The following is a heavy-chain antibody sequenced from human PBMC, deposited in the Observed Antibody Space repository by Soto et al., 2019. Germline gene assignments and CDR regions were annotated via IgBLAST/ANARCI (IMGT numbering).Heavy chain of an antibody. CDR1: GGSISSYY. Sequence: SETLSLTCTVSGGSISSYYWSWIRQPPGKGLEWIGFIYYSGSTNDNPSLKSRVTISVDTSKNQFSLKLSSVTAADTAVYYCARRRSGPTFFDYWGQGTLVTVS. D-gene: IGHD3-10*01. CDR3: ARRRSGPTFFDY. V-gene: IGHV4-59*08. J-gene: IGHJ4*02. CDR2: IYYSGST.